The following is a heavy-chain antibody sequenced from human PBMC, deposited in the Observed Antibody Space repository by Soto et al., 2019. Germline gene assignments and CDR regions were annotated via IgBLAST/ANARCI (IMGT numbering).Heavy chain of an antibody. CDR3: ARIKSGYSYGSIIDC. CDR1: GGSISHYY. V-gene: IGHV4-59*01. D-gene: IGHD5-18*01. CDR2: IFYSGST. J-gene: IGHJ4*02. Sequence: SETLSLTCTVSGGSISHYYWSWIRQPPGKGLEWVGYIFYSGSTNYNPSLKSRVTISVDTSKGQFSLKLRSVTAADTAVYFCARIKSGYSYGSIIDCWGKGTLVTVSS.